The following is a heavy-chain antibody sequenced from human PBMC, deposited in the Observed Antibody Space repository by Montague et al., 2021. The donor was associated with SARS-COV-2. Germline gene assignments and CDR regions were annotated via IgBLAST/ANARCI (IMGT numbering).Heavy chain of an antibody. CDR3: ARGMHYYDSSGYYFDH. CDR2: IYYSGST. D-gene: IGHD3-22*01. CDR1: GGSISSYY. J-gene: IGHJ4*01. Sequence: SETLSLTCTVSGGSISSYYWGWIRQPPGKGLEWIGYIYYSGSTNYNPSLKSRVTISVDTSKNQFSLKLSSVTAADTAVYYCARGMHYYDSSGYYFDHWGQEPWSPSPQ. V-gene: IGHV4-59*01.